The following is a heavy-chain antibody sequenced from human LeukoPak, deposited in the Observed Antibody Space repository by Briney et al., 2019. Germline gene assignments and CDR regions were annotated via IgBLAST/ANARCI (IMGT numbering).Heavy chain of an antibody. CDR3: ARGPPSGFDY. D-gene: IGHD1-26*01. V-gene: IGHV4-34*01. CDR1: GGSFSGYY. J-gene: IGHJ4*02. CDR2: TNHSGST. Sequence: SETLSLTCAVYGGSFSGYYWSWIRQPPGKGLEWIGETNHSGSTNYNPSLKSRVTISVDTSKSQFSLKLSSVTAADTAVYYCARGPPSGFDYWGQGTLVTVSS.